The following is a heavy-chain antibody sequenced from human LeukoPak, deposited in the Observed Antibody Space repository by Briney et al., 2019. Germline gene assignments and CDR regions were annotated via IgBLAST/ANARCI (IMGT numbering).Heavy chain of an antibody. Sequence: SETLSLTCTVSGGSISSYYWSWIRPPPGKGLEWIGYIYYSGSTNYNPSLKSRVTISVDTSKNQFSLKLSSVTAADTAVYYCARELTGTPAVFDYWGQGTLVTVSS. J-gene: IGHJ4*02. D-gene: IGHD1-20*01. CDR3: ARELTGTPAVFDY. CDR2: IYYSGST. CDR1: GGSISSYY. V-gene: IGHV4-59*01.